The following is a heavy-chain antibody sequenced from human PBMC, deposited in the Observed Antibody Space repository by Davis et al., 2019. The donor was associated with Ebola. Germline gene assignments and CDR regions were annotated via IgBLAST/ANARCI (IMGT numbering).Heavy chain of an antibody. V-gene: IGHV3-30*02. CDR3: ARDWYNRGGSCYDY. D-gene: IGHD2-15*01. Sequence: PGGSLRLSCAASGFTFSSYGMHWVRQAPGKGREGVAFIRYDGSNKYYADSVKGRFTISRDNAKNSLYLQMNSLRAEDTAVYYCARDWYNRGGSCYDYWGQGTLVTVSS. J-gene: IGHJ4*02. CDR2: IRYDGSNK. CDR1: GFTFSSYG.